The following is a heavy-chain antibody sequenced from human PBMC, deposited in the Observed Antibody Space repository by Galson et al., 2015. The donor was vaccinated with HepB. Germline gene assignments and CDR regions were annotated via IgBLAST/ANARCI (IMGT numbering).Heavy chain of an antibody. Sequence: SLRLSCAASGFTFSSYEMNWVRQAPGKGLEWVSYISSSGSTIYYADSVKGRFTISRDNAKNSLYLQMNSLRAEDTAVYYCARLYSGYRRGGNYGMDVWGQGTTVTVSS. J-gene: IGHJ6*02. D-gene: IGHD5-12*01. CDR3: ARLYSGYRRGGNYGMDV. CDR1: GFTFSSYE. V-gene: IGHV3-48*03. CDR2: ISSSGSTI.